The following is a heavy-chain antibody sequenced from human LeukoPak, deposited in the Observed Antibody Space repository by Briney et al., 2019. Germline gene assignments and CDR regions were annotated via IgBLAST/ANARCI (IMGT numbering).Heavy chain of an antibody. CDR1: GFTFSSYW. V-gene: IGHV3-74*01. D-gene: IGHD3-10*01. J-gene: IGHJ6*02. Sequence: PGGSLRLSCAASGFTFSSYWMHWVRQAPGKGLVWVSRINSDGSSTSYADSVKGRFTISRDNAKNTLYLQMNSLRAEDTAVYYCARDSGGVRIYYYYYGMDVWGQGTTVTVSS. CDR2: INSDGSST. CDR3: ARDSGGVRIYYYYYGMDV.